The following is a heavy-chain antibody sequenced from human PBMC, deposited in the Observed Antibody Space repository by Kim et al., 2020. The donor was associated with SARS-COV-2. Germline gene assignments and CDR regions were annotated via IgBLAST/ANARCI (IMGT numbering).Heavy chain of an antibody. J-gene: IGHJ3*02. V-gene: IGHV3-9*01. D-gene: IGHD3-10*01. CDR1: GFTFDDYA. Sequence: GGSLRLSCAASGFTFDDYAMHWVRQAPGKGLEWVSGISWNSGSIGYADSVKGRFTISRDNAKNSLYLQMNSLRAEDTALYYCAKDMKDRAGGAFDIGGQG. CDR3: AKDMKDRAGGAFDI. CDR2: ISWNSGSI.